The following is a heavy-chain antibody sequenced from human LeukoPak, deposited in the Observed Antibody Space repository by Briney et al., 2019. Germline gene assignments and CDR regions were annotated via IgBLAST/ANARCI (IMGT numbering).Heavy chain of an antibody. D-gene: IGHD6-13*01. J-gene: IGHJ6*03. Sequence: SETLSLTCTVSDYSISSGYYWGWIRQPPGKGLEWIGSIHDAGSTNYNPSLKSRVTISVDTSKNQFSLKLSSVTAADTAVYYCARGPRIAAAVVSYYYMDVWGKGTTVTVSS. CDR1: DYSISSGYY. CDR2: IHDAGST. V-gene: IGHV4-38-2*02. CDR3: ARGPRIAAAVVSYYYMDV.